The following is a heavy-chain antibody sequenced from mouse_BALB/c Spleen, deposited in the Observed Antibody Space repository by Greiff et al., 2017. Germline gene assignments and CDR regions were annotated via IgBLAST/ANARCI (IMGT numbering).Heavy chain of an antibody. V-gene: IGHV3-5*02. CDR3: ARDDYLYAMDY. CDR2: IYYSGTI. Sequence: EVMLVESGPGLVKPSQTVSLTCTVTGISITTGNYRWSWIRQFPGNKLEWIGYIYYSGTITYNPSLTSRTTITRDTSKNQFFLEMNSLTAEDTATYYCARDDYLYAMDYWGQGTSVTVSS. D-gene: IGHD1-1*02. J-gene: IGHJ4*01. CDR1: GISITTGNYR.